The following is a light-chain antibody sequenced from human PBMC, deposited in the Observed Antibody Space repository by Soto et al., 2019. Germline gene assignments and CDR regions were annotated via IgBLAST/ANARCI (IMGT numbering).Light chain of an antibody. CDR3: HQCSNCPRT. J-gene: IGKJ1*01. CDR2: DAS. V-gene: IGKV3-11*01. CDR1: QSVSSY. Sequence: EIVLTQSPATLSLSPGERATLSCRASQSVSSYLAWFQQKPGQAPRLLIYDASNRATGIPARFSGSGSGTDFTLTISSLEPDDFAVYFCHQCSNCPRTFGQGTKVEIK.